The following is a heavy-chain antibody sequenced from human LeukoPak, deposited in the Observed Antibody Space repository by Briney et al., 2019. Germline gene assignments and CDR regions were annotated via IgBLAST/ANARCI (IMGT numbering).Heavy chain of an antibody. V-gene: IGHV4-59*05. D-gene: IGHD6-19*01. Sequence: GSLRLSCAASGFTFSSYSMNWVRQAPGKGLEWIGRIEYSGSPYYNPSLKRRVTISVDTSKNQFSLKLSSVTAADTAVYYCARPYSSGFIYYFDQWGQGTLVTVSS. CDR2: IEYSGSP. J-gene: IGHJ4*02. CDR3: ARPYSSGFIYYFDQ. CDR1: GFTFSSYSMN.